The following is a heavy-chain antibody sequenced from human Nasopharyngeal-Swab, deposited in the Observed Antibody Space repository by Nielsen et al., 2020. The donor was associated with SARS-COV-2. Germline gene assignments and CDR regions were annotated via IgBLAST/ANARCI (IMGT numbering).Heavy chain of an antibody. CDR1: GFTFDNYE. D-gene: IGHD3-3*01. J-gene: IGHJ3*02. CDR2: ITSGSSYI. CDR3: ARGYDFRSGSNAFDI. Sequence: GESLKISCAASGFTFDNYEMNWVRQAPGKGPGWVSSITSGSSYIYYADSVKGRFTISRDNAKNSLFLQMNSLRAEDTAVYYCARGYDFRSGSNAFDIWGQGTMVTVSS. V-gene: IGHV3-21*01.